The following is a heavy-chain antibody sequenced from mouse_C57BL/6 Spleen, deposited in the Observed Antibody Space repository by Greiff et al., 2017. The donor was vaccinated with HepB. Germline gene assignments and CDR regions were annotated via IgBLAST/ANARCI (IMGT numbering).Heavy chain of an antibody. D-gene: IGHD2-2*01. J-gene: IGHJ2*01. Sequence: LQESGAELVKPGASVKLSCKASGYTFTEYTIHWVKQRSGQGLEWIGWFYPGSGSIKYNEKFKDKATLTADKSSSTVYMELSRLTSEDSAVYFCARHEGGDIYYGYDYFDYWGQGTTLTVSS. CDR1: GYTFTEYT. CDR2: FYPGSGSI. CDR3: ARHEGGDIYYGYDYFDY. V-gene: IGHV1-62-2*01.